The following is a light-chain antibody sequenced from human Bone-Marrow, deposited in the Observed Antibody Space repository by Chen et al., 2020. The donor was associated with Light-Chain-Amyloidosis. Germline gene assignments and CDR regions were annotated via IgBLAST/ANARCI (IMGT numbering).Light chain of an antibody. Sequence: QSALTQPASVSGSPGQSITISCTGTSSDIGDYNYVSWYQQNPGKAPKLMIYDVSNRPSGVSDRFSGSKSGVTASLTISGLQTEDEADYFCSSDTSSSTRVFGGGTKLTVL. V-gene: IGLV2-14*01. CDR2: DVS. CDR3: SSDTSSSTRV. CDR1: SSDIGDYNY. J-gene: IGLJ3*02.